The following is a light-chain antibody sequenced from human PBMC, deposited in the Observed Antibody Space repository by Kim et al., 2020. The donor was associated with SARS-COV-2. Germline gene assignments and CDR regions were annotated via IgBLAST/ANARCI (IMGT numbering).Light chain of an antibody. V-gene: IGKV3-15*01. CDR1: QSVKNN. CDR3: QQYNEWPLLT. CDR2: SAS. Sequence: IVMTQSPATLSVSPGERVTLSCRASQSVKNNLAWYQQRPGQAPRLLIYSASTRATDVSARFSGSGSGTEFTLTIRSLQSEDLAVYYCQQYNEWPLLTFGGRNKVDIQ. J-gene: IGKJ4*01.